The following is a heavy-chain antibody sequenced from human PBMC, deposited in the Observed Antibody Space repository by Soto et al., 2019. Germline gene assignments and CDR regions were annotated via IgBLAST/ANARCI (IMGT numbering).Heavy chain of an antibody. J-gene: IGHJ4*02. CDR1: GYYIGSGFY. CDR3: ARALLGTLDY. V-gene: IGHV4-38-2*02. CDR2: IYYTGTT. D-gene: IGHD1-7*01. Sequence: PSETLSLTCTVSGYYIGSGFYWGWIRQAPGKGLEWIGTIYYTGTTYYNPSLKSRLTMSVDTSNNHFSLKLKSVTAADTAVYYCARALLGTLDYWGQGALVTVSS.